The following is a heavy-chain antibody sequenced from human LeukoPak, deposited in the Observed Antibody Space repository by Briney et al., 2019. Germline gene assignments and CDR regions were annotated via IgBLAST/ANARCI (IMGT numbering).Heavy chain of an antibody. Sequence: SETLSLTCTVSGGSISSYYWSWIRQPAGKGLEWIGRIYTSGSTNYNLSLKSRVTMSVDTSKNQFSLKLSSVTAADTAVYYCAREGAGTTNSYYYYYYMDVWGKGTTVTVSS. CDR2: IYTSGST. J-gene: IGHJ6*03. CDR3: AREGAGTTNSYYYYYYMDV. V-gene: IGHV4-4*07. CDR1: GGSISSYY. D-gene: IGHD1-14*01.